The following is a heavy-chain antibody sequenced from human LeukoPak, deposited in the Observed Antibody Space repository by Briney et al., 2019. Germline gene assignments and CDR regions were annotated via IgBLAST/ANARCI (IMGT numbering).Heavy chain of an antibody. D-gene: IGHD2-2*02. CDR2: ISGSGGST. J-gene: IGHJ4*02. V-gene: IGHV3-23*01. Sequence: GGSLRLSCAASGFTFSSYAMSWVRQAPGKGLEWVSAISGSGGSTYYADSVKGRFTISRDNSKNTLYLQMNSLRAEDTAVYYCARPRRVCSSTTCYTDYFDYWGQGTLVTVSS. CDR1: GFTFSSYA. CDR3: ARPRRVCSSTTCYTDYFDY.